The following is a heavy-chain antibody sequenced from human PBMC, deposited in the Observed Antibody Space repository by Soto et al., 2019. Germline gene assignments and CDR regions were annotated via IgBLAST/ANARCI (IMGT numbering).Heavy chain of an antibody. CDR2: IYYSGST. D-gene: IGHD6-6*01. CDR1: GGSISSGGYY. V-gene: IGHV4-31*03. Sequence: SETLSLTCTVSGGSISSGGYYWSWIRQHPGKGLEWIGYIYYSGSTYYNPSLKSRVTISVDTSKNQFSLKLSSVTAADTAVYYCARGETPSHAFDIWGPGTMVTVSS. J-gene: IGHJ3*02. CDR3: ARGETPSHAFDI.